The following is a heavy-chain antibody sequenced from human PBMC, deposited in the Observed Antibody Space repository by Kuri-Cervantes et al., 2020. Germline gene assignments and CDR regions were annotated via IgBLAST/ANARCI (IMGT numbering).Heavy chain of an antibody. CDR2: IYYSGST. J-gene: IGHJ6*02. D-gene: IGHD3-9*01. CDR1: GGSISSYY. Sequence: SETLSLTCTVSGGSISSYYWSWIRQPSGKGLEWIGYIYYSGSTNYNPSLKSRVTISVDTSKNQFSLKLSSVTAADTAVYYCATLLRYFDYASYYYYYGMDVWGQGTTVTVSS. V-gene: IGHV4-59*13. CDR3: ATLLRYFDYASYYYYYGMDV.